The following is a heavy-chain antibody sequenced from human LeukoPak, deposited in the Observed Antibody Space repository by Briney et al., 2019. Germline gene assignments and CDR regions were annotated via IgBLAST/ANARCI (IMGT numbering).Heavy chain of an antibody. CDR2: IYTSGST. V-gene: IGHV4-61*02. J-gene: IGHJ5*02. Sequence: PSETLSLTCTVSGGSISSGSYYWSWIRQPAGKGLEWIGRIYTSGSTNYNPSLKSRVTISVDTSKNQFSLKLSSVTAADTAVYYCARAYDFWSGSPFDPWGQGTLVTVSS. CDR3: ARAYDFWSGSPFDP. D-gene: IGHD3-3*01. CDR1: GGSISSGSYY.